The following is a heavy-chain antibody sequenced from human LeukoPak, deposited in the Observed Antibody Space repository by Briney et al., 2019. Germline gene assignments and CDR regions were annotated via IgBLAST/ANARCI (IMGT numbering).Heavy chain of an antibody. Sequence: GGSLRLSCAASGFTFSSYAMSWVRQAPGKGLEWVSAISGSGGSTYYADSVKGRFTISRDNSKNTLYLQMNSLRAEDTAVYYCAKGQYYYDSSGYYPLYYFDYWGQGTLVTVSS. V-gene: IGHV3-23*01. CDR3: AKGQYYYDSSGYYPLYYFDY. CDR2: ISGSGGST. CDR1: GFTFSSYA. D-gene: IGHD3-22*01. J-gene: IGHJ4*02.